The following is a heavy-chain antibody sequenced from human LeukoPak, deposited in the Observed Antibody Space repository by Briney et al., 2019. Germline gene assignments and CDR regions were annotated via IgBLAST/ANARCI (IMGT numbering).Heavy chain of an antibody. V-gene: IGHV3-30*03. CDR1: GFTFSSYG. D-gene: IGHD3-10*01. J-gene: IGHJ3*02. CDR2: ISYDGSNK. CDR3: ARGWEGYYYGSGIAFDI. Sequence: PGGSLRLSCAASGFTFSSYGMHWVRQAPGKGLEWVAVISYDGSNKYYADSVKGRFTISRDNAKNSLYLQMNSLRAEDTAVYYCARGWEGYYYGSGIAFDIWGQGTMVTVSS.